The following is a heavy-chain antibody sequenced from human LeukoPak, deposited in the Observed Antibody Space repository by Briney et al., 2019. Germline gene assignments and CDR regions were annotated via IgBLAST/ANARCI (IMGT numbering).Heavy chain of an antibody. Sequence: PGGSLRLSCAASGFTFSDYYMSRIRQAPGKGLEWVSYISSSSSYTNYADSVKGRFTISRDNAKNSLYLQMNSLRAEDTAVYYCARIYGSGSYIFDYWGQGTLVTVSS. CDR3: ARIYGSGSYIFDY. D-gene: IGHD3-10*01. CDR1: GFTFSDYY. CDR2: ISSSSSYT. V-gene: IGHV3-11*03. J-gene: IGHJ4*02.